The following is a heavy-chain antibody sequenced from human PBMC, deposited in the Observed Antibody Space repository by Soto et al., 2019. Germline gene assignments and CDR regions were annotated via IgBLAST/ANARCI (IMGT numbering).Heavy chain of an antibody. D-gene: IGHD4-17*01. Sequence: GESLKISCAASGFTFSSFAMSWVREAPGKGLEWVSLITSIGSTTYYADSVKGRFTISRDNSKNTLYLQMNSLRVEDTAIYHCAKSLLDHGDYILGGFDPWGQGTPVTVSS. CDR1: GFTFSSFA. J-gene: IGHJ5*02. CDR3: AKSLLDHGDYILGGFDP. CDR2: ITSIGSTT. V-gene: IGHV3-23*01.